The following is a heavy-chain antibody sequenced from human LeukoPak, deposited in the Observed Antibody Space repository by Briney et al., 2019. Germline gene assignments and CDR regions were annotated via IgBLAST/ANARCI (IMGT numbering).Heavy chain of an antibody. CDR1: GFTFSSYS. CDR3: AREAYYYDSSGYYYRDY. CDR2: IYSGGST. D-gene: IGHD3-22*01. Sequence: GGSLRLSCAASGFTFSSYSMNWVRQAPGKGLEWVSVIYSGGSTYYADSVKGRFTISRDNSKNTLYLQMNSLRAEDTAVYYCAREAYYYDSSGYYYRDYWGQGTLVTVSS. V-gene: IGHV3-66*01. J-gene: IGHJ4*02.